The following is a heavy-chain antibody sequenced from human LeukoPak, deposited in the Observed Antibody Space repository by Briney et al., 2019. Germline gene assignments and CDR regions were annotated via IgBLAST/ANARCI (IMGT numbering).Heavy chain of an antibody. D-gene: IGHD2-21*01. CDR3: ARDPALRLGSEGYALDI. J-gene: IGHJ3*02. V-gene: IGHV3-21*01. CDR2: ISSRSSYI. Sequence: GGSLRLSCAASGFTFSSYSMNWVRHAPGKGLEWVSSISSRSSYIYYADSVEGRFTICRDNAKNSLYLQMNSLRAEDTAVYYCARDPALRLGSEGYALDIWGQGTMVTVSS. CDR1: GFTFSSYS.